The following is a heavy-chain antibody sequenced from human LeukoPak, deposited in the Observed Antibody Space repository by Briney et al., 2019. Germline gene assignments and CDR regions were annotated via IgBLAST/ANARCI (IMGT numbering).Heavy chain of an antibody. Sequence: GGSLRLSCAASGFTFSSYSMNWVRQAPGKGLEWVAVIWYDGSNKYYADSVKGRFTISRENSKNTLSLQMNSLRAEDTAVYYCARDPGDPYYFDYWGQGTLVTVSS. CDR3: ARDPGDPYYFDY. V-gene: IGHV3-33*08. J-gene: IGHJ4*02. CDR1: GFTFSSYS. D-gene: IGHD7-27*01. CDR2: IWYDGSNK.